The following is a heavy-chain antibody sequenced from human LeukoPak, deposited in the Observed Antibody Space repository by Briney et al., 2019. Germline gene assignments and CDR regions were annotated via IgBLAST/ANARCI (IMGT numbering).Heavy chain of an antibody. CDR1: GFTFSSYW. V-gene: IGHV3-74*01. D-gene: IGHD6-13*01. Sequence: PGGSLRLSCAASGFTFSSYWMHWVRQAPGKGLVWVSRINSDGSSTSYADSVKGRFTISRDNSKNTLYLQMNSLRAEDTAVYFCARDMGRAWYGPPDYWGQGTLVTVSS. CDR3: ARDMGRAWYGPPDY. CDR2: INSDGSST. J-gene: IGHJ4*02.